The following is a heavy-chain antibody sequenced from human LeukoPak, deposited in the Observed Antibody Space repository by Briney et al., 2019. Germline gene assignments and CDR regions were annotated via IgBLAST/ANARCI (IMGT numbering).Heavy chain of an antibody. CDR3: AREGDSDSTFDY. V-gene: IGHV3-7*01. J-gene: IGHJ4*02. CDR2: INQDGSEN. CDR1: GFTFSSYW. D-gene: IGHD2/OR15-2a*01. Sequence: PGGSLRLSCAASGFTFSSYWMSWVRQAPGKGLEWVANINQDGSENYSLDSVKGRFTISRDNAKNSLYLQMSSLRAEDTAVYYCAREGDSDSTFDYWGKGPLVTVSS.